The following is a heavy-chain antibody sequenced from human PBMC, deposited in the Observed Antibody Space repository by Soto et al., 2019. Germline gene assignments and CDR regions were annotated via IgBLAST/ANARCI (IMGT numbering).Heavy chain of an antibody. CDR2: IYYSGST. Sequence: SETLSLTCPVSGGSISSGDYYWSWIRQPPGKGLEWIGYIYYSGSTYYNPSLKSRVTISVDTSKNQFSLKLSSVTAADTAVYYCASSIAVAGSGYNWFDPWGQGTLVTVSS. CDR1: GGSISSGDYY. V-gene: IGHV4-30-4*01. CDR3: ASSIAVAGSGYNWFDP. J-gene: IGHJ5*02. D-gene: IGHD6-19*01.